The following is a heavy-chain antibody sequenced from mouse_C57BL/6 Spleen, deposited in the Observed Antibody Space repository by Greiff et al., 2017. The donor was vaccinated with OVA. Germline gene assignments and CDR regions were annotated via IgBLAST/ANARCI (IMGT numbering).Heavy chain of an antibody. CDR3: ASGGTGTPFYWYFDV. CDR2: ISYDGSN. Sequence: EVHLVESGPGLVKPSQSLSLTCSVTGYSITSGYYWNWIRQFPGNKLEWMGYISYDGSNNYNPSLKNRITITRDTSKNQFFLKLNSVTTEDTTTYSCASGGTGTPFYWYFDVWGTGTTVTVSS. D-gene: IGHD4-1*01. V-gene: IGHV3-6*01. CDR1: GYSITSGYY. J-gene: IGHJ1*03.